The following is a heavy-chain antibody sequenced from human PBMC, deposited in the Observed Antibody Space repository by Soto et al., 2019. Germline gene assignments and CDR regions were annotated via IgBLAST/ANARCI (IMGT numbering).Heavy chain of an antibody. CDR1: GGSISRGGGDYF. V-gene: IGHV4-31*03. CDR3: ATIDYTAYWFDP. Sequence: SETLSLTCTVSGGSISRGGGDYFWSWIRQHPGKGLEWIGYIYYSGHTYYNPYLKSRITISLDTSKTQFSLKLSSVTAADTAVYYCATIDYTAYWFDPWGQGTLVTVSS. J-gene: IGHJ5*02. D-gene: IGHD4-4*01. CDR2: IYYSGHT.